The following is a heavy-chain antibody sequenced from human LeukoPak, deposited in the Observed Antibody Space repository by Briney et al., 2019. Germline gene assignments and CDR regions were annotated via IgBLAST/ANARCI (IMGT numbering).Heavy chain of an antibody. D-gene: IGHD5-24*01. CDR3: ARARWLQLFGDY. CDR2: IYSGGST. CDR1: GFTVSSSY. J-gene: IGHJ4*02. Sequence: GGSLRLSCAASGFTVSSSYMIWVRQAPGKGLEWVSVIYSGGSTYYADSVKGRFTISRDNSKNPLYLQMNSLRAEDAAVYYCARARWLQLFGDYWGQGTLVTVSS. V-gene: IGHV3-53*01.